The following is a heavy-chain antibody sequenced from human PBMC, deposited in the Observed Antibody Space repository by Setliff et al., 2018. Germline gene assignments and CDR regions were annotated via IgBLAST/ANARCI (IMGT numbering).Heavy chain of an antibody. D-gene: IGHD3-3*01. Sequence: SQTLSLTCTVSGDPMSSRRYYWAWIRQPAGKGLAWIGQIYTSWSTNYNPSLKSRVTISLDTSNNQFSLSLSSVTAADTAVYYCARMSGFQYMDVWGKGTTVTVSS. J-gene: IGHJ6*03. CDR3: ARMSGFQYMDV. CDR1: GDPMSSRRYY. CDR2: IYTSWST. V-gene: IGHV4-61*09.